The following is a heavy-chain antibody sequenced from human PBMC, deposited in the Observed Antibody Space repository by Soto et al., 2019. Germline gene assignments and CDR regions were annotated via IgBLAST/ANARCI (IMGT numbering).Heavy chain of an antibody. CDR1: GECFYGYD. CDR2: VNHGGTS. J-gene: IGHJ6*02. V-gene: IGHV4-34*01. D-gene: IGHD3-10*01. CDR3: ARYYYCSGSYLRYYYYYGMDV. Sequence: PSGTLSLTCAVHGECFYGYDCDWIRQPPGKGLEWIGEVNHGGTSNYNPSLKSRVTISVDKSKNQFSLKLSSVTAADTAVYYCARYYYCSGSYLRYYYYYGMDVWGQGTTV.